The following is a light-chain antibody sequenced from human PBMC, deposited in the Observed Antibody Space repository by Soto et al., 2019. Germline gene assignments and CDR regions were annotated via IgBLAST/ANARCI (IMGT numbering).Light chain of an antibody. CDR2: LEGSGSY. V-gene: IGLV4-60*03. J-gene: IGLJ2*01. Sequence: QLVLTQSSSASASLGSSVKLTCTLSSGHSSYIIAWHQQQPGKAPRYLMKLEGSGSYNKGSGVPDRFSGSSSGSDRYLTISNRQSEDEADYYCETCDSNTHVVFGVGTKLTVL. CDR1: SGHSSYI. CDR3: ETCDSNTHVV.